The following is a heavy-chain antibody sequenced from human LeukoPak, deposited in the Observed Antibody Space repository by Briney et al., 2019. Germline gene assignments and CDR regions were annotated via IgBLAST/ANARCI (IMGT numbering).Heavy chain of an antibody. CDR1: GFTFSSYS. V-gene: IGHV3-21*06. CDR2: ISGSGSYI. Sequence: GGSLRLSCAASGFTFSSYSMNWVRQAPGKGLEWVSAISGSGSYISYADSMKGRFTISRDSAKNSVYLQMNSLRSEDTAVYYCARGMFDSSGYYIDYWGQGTLVTVSS. CDR3: ARGMFDSSGYYIDY. D-gene: IGHD3-22*01. J-gene: IGHJ4*02.